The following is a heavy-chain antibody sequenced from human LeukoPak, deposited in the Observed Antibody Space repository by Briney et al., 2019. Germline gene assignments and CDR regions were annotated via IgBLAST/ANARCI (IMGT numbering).Heavy chain of an antibody. V-gene: IGHV4-61*01. CDR2: IYYSGST. Sequence: SETLSLTCTVSGGSVSSGSYYWSWIRQPPGKGLEWIGYIYYSGSTNYNPSLKSRVTISVDTSKNQFSLKLSSVTAADTAVYYCAAHGAYDFWSGYYSHYGMDVWGQGTTVTVSS. D-gene: IGHD3-3*01. CDR1: GGSVSSGSYY. CDR3: AAHGAYDFWSGYYSHYGMDV. J-gene: IGHJ6*02.